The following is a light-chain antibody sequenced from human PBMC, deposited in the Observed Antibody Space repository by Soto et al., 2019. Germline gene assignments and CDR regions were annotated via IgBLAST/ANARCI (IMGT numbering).Light chain of an antibody. J-gene: IGKJ1*01. Sequence: DIQMTQSPSTLSGSVGDRVTITCRASQTISSWLAWYQQQREKAPKLLNYKASTSKSRVPSWISSSGGATVFTLTISSLQHDDFVNYYYQHDSCYSEAFGQGTKVDI. CDR3: QHDSCYSEA. V-gene: IGKV1-5*03. CDR1: QTISSW. CDR2: KAS.